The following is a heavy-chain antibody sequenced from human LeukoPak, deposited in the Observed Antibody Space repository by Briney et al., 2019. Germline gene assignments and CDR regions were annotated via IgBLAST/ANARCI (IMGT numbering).Heavy chain of an antibody. J-gene: IGHJ5*02. CDR3: ARVERWLHWFDP. CDR2: INSDGSST. V-gene: IGHV3-74*01. CDR1: GFTFSNYW. D-gene: IGHD5-24*01. Sequence: SGGSLRLSCAASGFTFSNYWMHWVRQAPGKGLVWVSRINSDGSSTSYADSVKGRFTISRDNAKNTLYLQMNSLRAEDTAVYYCARVERWLHWFDPWGQGTLVTVSS.